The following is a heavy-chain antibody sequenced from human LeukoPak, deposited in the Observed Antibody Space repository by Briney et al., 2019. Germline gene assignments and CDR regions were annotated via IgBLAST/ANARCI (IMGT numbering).Heavy chain of an antibody. J-gene: IGHJ4*02. Sequence: GGSLRLSCAASGFTFNSYWMTWVRQAPGRGLEWLANIKQDGSEQYYVDSVKGRFTISRDNAKNSLYLQMNSLRAGDTAVYYCARVGKSGSYPFDYWGQGSLVTVSS. CDR3: ARVGKSGSYPFDY. D-gene: IGHD1-26*01. CDR2: IKQDGSEQ. V-gene: IGHV3-7*05. CDR1: GFTFNSYW.